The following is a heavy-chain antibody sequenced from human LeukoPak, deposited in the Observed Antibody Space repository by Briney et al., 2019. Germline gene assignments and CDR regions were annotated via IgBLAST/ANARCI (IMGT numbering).Heavy chain of an antibody. Sequence: ASVKVSCKASGNTFTTYDFNWVRQAPGQGFEWMGWMNPKTGRTGLAQKFRGRFTMTRNISINTAYLEVTNLRFEDTALYYCVTGVPWDWGQGSLITVSS. CDR1: GNTFTTYD. CDR3: VTGVPWD. D-gene: IGHD1-26*01. V-gene: IGHV1-8*01. J-gene: IGHJ4*02. CDR2: MNPKTGRT.